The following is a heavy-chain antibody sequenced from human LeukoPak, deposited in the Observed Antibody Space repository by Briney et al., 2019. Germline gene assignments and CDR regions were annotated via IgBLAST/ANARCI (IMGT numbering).Heavy chain of an antibody. V-gene: IGHV3-30*02. J-gene: IGHJ4*02. CDR2: VRYDGSNK. CDR3: AKERDTAMVTIDY. Sequence: GGSLRLSCAASGFTFSSYGMHWVRQAPGKGLERVAFVRYDGSNKYYADSVKGRFTISRDNSKNTLYLQMNSLRAEDTAVYYCAKERDTAMVTIDYWGQGTLVTVSS. D-gene: IGHD5-18*01. CDR1: GFTFSSYG.